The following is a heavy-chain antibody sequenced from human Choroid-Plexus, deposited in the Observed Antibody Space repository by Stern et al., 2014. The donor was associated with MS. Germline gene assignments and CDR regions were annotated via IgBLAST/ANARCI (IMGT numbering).Heavy chain of an antibody. J-gene: IGHJ5*02. CDR1: GFTFGSCA. CDR2: VSYDGSNK. V-gene: IGHV3-30*18. Sequence: VQLLESGGGVVQPGRPLRLSCVASGFTFGSCAMHWVRQAPGKGLEWVAGVSYDGSNKYYADSVKGRCTISRDNSQNTLYMQMSSLRPEDTAVYYCAKDRQYLTYFFDHWGQGSLVTVSS. CDR3: AKDRQYLTYFFDH. D-gene: IGHD2/OR15-2a*01.